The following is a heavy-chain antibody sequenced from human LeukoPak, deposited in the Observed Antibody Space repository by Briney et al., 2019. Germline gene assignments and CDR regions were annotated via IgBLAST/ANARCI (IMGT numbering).Heavy chain of an antibody. J-gene: IGHJ4*02. CDR2: INPNSGGT. D-gene: IGHD2-2*01. Sequence: GASVKVSCKASGYTFTGYYMHWVRQAPGQGLEWMGRINPNSGGTNYAQKPQGRVTMTTDTSTSTAYMELRSLRSDDTAVYYCARDRSLYCSSTSCPKLDFDYWGQGTLVTVSS. CDR1: GYTFTGYY. CDR3: ARDRSLYCSSTSCPKLDFDY. V-gene: IGHV1-2*06.